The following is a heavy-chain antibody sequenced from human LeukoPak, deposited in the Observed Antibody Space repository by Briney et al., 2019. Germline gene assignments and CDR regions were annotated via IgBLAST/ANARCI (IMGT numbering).Heavy chain of an antibody. J-gene: IGHJ3*02. D-gene: IGHD3-10*01. CDR1: GFTFDDYA. V-gene: IGHV3-43*02. CDR2: ISGDGGST. Sequence: GGSLRLSCAASGFTFDDYAMHWVRQAPGKGLEWVSLISGDGGSTYYADSVKGRFTISRDNSKTSLYLQTNSLRTEDTALYYCAKDRGDEDGPIDIWGQGTMVTVSS. CDR3: AKDRGDEDGPIDI.